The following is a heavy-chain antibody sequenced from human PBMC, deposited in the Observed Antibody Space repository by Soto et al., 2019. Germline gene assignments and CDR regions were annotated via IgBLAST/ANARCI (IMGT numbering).Heavy chain of an antibody. J-gene: IGHJ6*02. Sequence: QVQLVQSGAEVKKPGSSVKVSCKASGGTFSSYAISWVRQAPGQGLEWMGGIIPIFGTANYAQKFQGRVTITADESTSTAYMKLSSLRSEDTAVYYCARGIVVVVAAMEHYYYGMDVWGQGTTVTVSS. CDR1: GGTFSSYA. D-gene: IGHD2-15*01. CDR2: IIPIFGTA. V-gene: IGHV1-69*01. CDR3: ARGIVVVVAAMEHYYYGMDV.